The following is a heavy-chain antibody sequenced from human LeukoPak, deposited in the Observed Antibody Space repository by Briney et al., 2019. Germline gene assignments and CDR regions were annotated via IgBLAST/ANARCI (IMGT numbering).Heavy chain of an antibody. Sequence: GGSLRLSCAASGFTFSVYSMNWVRQAPGKGLEWVSFITSSNYIKYTDSVKGRFTISRDNAKTSLYLQMNSLRTEDTAVYYCATNTISWYRGVLYFYMDVWGKGTTVTVSS. CDR3: ATNTISWYRGVLYFYMDV. CDR2: ITSSNYI. D-gene: IGHD6-13*01. CDR1: GFTFSVYS. J-gene: IGHJ6*03. V-gene: IGHV3-21*01.